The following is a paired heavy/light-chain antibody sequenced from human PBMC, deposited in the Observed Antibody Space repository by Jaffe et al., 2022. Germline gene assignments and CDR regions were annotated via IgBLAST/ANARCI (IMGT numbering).Heavy chain of an antibody. J-gene: IGHJ3*01. CDR1: GFTFRSYG. D-gene: IGHD2-15*01. CDR3: ASRNLPYCSGGHCFPLDF. V-gene: IGHV3-23*01. CDR2: ISNSGDIT. Sequence: EVQLLESGGGLVQPGGSLRLSCAASGFTFRSYGMSWVRQPPGKGLEWVSVISNSGDITYYADSVKGRFSISRDNSKNTVWLQMNSLRADDTAIYFCASRNLPYCSGGHCFPLDFWGQGTMVTVSS.
Light chain of an antibody. CDR3: SSYTSGSTLVV. Sequence: QSALTQPASVSGSPGQSIAISCTGTTSDVGGYNHVSWYQQHPGKAPKLLIFDVSNRPSGISNRFSASKSGNTASLTISGLQAEDEADYYCSSYTSGSTLVVFGGGTKLTVL. CDR1: TSDVGGYNH. J-gene: IGLJ2*01. V-gene: IGLV2-14*03. CDR2: DVS.